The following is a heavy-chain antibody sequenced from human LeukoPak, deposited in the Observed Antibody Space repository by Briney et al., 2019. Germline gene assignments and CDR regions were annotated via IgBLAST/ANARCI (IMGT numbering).Heavy chain of an antibody. J-gene: IGHJ4*02. CDR3: ARRGYSGYGEFDF. CDR1: GYSFTNYW. V-gene: IGHV5-51*01. CDR2: IYPGDSDT. Sequence: GESLKISCKASGYSFTNYWIGWVRQMPGKGVEWMGIIYPGDSDTTYSPSFQGQVTISADKSISTAYLQWSSLEASDTAIYYCARRGYSGYGEFDFWGQGTLVTVSS. D-gene: IGHD5-12*01.